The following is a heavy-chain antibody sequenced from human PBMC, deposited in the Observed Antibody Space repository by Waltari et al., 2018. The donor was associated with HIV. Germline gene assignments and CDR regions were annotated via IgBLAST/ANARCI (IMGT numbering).Heavy chain of an antibody. J-gene: IGHJ4*02. CDR1: GFTFRSYW. V-gene: IGHV3-7*01. CDR2: IKQDGSEK. D-gene: IGHD3-22*01. Sequence: EVQLVESGGGLVQPGGSLRLSWAASGFTFRSYWMSCVRQAPGKGLEWVANIKQDGSEKYYVDSVKGRFTISRDNAKNSLYLQMNSLRAEDTAVYYCARENYYDSSDERYFDYWGQGTLVTVSS. CDR3: ARENYYDSSDERYFDY.